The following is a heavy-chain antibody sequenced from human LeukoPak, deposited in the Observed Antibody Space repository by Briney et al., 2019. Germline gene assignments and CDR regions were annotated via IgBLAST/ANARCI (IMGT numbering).Heavy chain of an antibody. CDR1: GGSISSDTYS. CDR3: ARGRDYYDSSGFYYVWYFDY. J-gene: IGHJ4*02. CDR2: IYTIGST. Sequence: PSQTLSLTCTVSGGSISSDTYSWSWIRQPAGKGLEWIGRIYTIGSTNYNPSLKSRVTISVGTSKNQFSLKLGSVTAADTAVYYCARGRDYYDSSGFYYVWYFDYWGQGTLVTVSS. V-gene: IGHV4-61*02. D-gene: IGHD3-22*01.